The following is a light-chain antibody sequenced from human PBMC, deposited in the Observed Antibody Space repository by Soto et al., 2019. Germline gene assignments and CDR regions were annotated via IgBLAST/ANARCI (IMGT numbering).Light chain of an antibody. J-gene: IGKJ2*01. V-gene: IGKV3-15*01. Sequence: RVMTQSPATLSVSQGENAILSCRASQSVSGNLAWYQQKPGQAPRLLIYGASTRATGVPARFSGSGSGIEFTLTIINLQSEDSAVYFCQQYNSWPRSFGPGTKLEIK. CDR1: QSVSGN. CDR2: GAS. CDR3: QQYNSWPRS.